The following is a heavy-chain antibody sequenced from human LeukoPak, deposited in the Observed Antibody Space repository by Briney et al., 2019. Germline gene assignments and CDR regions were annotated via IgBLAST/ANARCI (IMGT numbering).Heavy chain of an antibody. D-gene: IGHD3-9*01. V-gene: IGHV1-2*02. Sequence: ASVKVSCEASGYTFTGYYMHWVRQAPGQGLEWMGWINPNSGGTNYAQKFQGRVTMTRDTSISTAYMELSRLRSDDTAVYYCAREYYDILTGYSYYFFDYWGQGTLVTVSS. CDR3: AREYYDILTGYSYYFFDY. CDR1: GYTFTGYY. J-gene: IGHJ4*02. CDR2: INPNSGGT.